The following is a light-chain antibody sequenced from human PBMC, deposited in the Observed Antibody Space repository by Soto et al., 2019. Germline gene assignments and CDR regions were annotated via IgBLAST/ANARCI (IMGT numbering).Light chain of an antibody. J-gene: IGKJ2*01. V-gene: IGKV1-5*03. CDR1: QSTNNW. Sequence: DIQLTQSPSTLSASVGDRVTISCRASQSTNNWVAWYQQKPGKAPKLLIYKASSLESGVPSRLSGSGSGTDFTLTISSLQPDDFAAYYCQQHNSSPYTFGQGTKLEIK. CDR3: QQHNSSPYT. CDR2: KAS.